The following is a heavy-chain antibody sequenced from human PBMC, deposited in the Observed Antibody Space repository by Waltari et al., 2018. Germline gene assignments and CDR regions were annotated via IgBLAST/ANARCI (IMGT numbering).Heavy chain of an antibody. Sequence: QVQLQQWGAGLLKPSETLSLTCAVYGGSFSGFYWSWIRQSPGKGLELIGKINHSVTINYNPSLKSRVTLSVDTSKNQFSLKVSSVIAADTARYYCARAFSGYDAHWGQGTQVTVSS. CDR3: ARAFSGYDAH. CDR1: GGSFSGFY. V-gene: IGHV4-34*01. J-gene: IGHJ4*02. D-gene: IGHD5-12*01. CDR2: INHSVTI.